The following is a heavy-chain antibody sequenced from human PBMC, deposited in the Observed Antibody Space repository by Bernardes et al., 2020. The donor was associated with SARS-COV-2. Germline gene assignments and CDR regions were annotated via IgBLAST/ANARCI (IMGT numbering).Heavy chain of an antibody. D-gene: IGHD4-17*01. J-gene: IGHJ3*02. CDR3: ARETTVTPDAFDI. CDR1: GFTFSSFE. CDR2: ISSSNI. V-gene: IGHV3-48*03. Sequence: GGSLRLSCAASGFTFSSFEINWFRQAPGKWLEWLSYISSSNIYYADSVKGRFTVSRDNAKNSLYLQMNSLRAEDSAVYYCARETTVTPDAFDIWGQGTMVTVSS.